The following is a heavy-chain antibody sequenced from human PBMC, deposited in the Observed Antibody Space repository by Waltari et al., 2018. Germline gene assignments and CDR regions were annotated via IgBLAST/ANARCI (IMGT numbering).Heavy chain of an antibody. V-gene: IGHV3-23*01. Sequence: EVQLLESGGGLVQPGGSLRLSCAASVFTFSSYAMSWVRQAPGKGLEWVSAISGSGGSTYYADSVKGRFTISRDNSKNTLYLQMNSLRAEDTAVYYCAKDGKSEQLEHYYYYGMDVWGQGTTVTVSS. CDR2: ISGSGGST. CDR3: AKDGKSEQLEHYYYYGMDV. D-gene: IGHD6-6*01. J-gene: IGHJ6*02. CDR1: VFTFSSYA.